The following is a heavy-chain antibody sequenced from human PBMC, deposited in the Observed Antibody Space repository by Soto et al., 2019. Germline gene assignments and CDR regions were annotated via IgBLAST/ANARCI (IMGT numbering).Heavy chain of an antibody. CDR2: IKSKTDGGTT. CDR3: TTLGYCGGGSFSPGGGTAP. J-gene: IGHJ5*02. CDR1: GFTFSNAW. V-gene: IGHV3-15*01. Sequence: EVQLVESGGGLVKPGGSLRLSCAASGFTFSNAWMSWVRQAPGKGLEWVGRIKSKTDGGTTNYAAPVKGGFTISRDDSKNTLSRKMNSLKPGDPAVYYCTTLGYCGGGSFSPGGGTAPWGKGPLVTVSP. D-gene: IGHD2-15*01.